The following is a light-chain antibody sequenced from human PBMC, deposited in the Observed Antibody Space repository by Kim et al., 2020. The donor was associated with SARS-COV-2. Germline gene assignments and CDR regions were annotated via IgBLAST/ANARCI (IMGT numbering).Light chain of an antibody. Sequence: EIVLTQSPGTLSLSQGDRATLSCRASEHITATSLAWYQQKPGRAPRLLIYGASTRVTGVPDRFIGSGSGTAFSLTIRSLEPEDFAVYYCHQYDALSGLTFGGGTKVDIK. CDR2: GAS. CDR3: HQYDALSGLT. CDR1: EHITATS. V-gene: IGKV3-20*01. J-gene: IGKJ4*01.